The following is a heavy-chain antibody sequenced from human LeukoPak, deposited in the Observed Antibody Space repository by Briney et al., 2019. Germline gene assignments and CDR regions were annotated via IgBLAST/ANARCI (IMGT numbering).Heavy chain of an antibody. V-gene: IGHV3-21*01. CDR1: GFTFSSYS. J-gene: IGHJ4*02. CDR3: ARDDIVATTHFDY. D-gene: IGHD5-12*01. Sequence: GGSLRLSCAASGFTFSSYSMNWVRQAPGKGLEWVSSISSSSSYIYYADSVKGRFTISRDNAKNSLYLQMNSLRAEDTAVYCCARDDIVATTHFDYWGQGTLVTVSS. CDR2: ISSSSSYI.